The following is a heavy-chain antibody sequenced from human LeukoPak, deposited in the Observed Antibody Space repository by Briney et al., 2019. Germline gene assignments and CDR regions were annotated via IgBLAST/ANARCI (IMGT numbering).Heavy chain of an antibody. V-gene: IGHV4-59*01. CDR1: GGSISSYY. CDR3: ARGTRYRGYYFDY. D-gene: IGHD3-10*01. CDR2: IYYSGST. J-gene: IGHJ4*02. Sequence: PSETLSLTCTVSGGSISSYYWSWIRQPPGKGLEWIGYIYYSGSTNYNPSLKSRVTISVDTSKNQFSLKLSSVTAADTAVYYCARGTRYRGYYFDYWGQGTLVTVSS.